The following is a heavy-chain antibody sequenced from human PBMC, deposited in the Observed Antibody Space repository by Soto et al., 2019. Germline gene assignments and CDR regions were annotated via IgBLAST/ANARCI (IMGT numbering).Heavy chain of an antibody. D-gene: IGHD2-2*01. V-gene: IGHV1-24*01. CDR3: ATAPMGSSTSCLDY. CDR1: GYTLTELS. Sequence: ASVKVSCKVSGYTLTELSMHWARQAPGKGLEWMGGFDPEDGETIYAQKFQGRVTMTEDTSTDTAYMELSSLRSEDTAVYYCATAPMGSSTSCLDYWGQGTLVTSPQ. CDR2: FDPEDGET. J-gene: IGHJ4*02.